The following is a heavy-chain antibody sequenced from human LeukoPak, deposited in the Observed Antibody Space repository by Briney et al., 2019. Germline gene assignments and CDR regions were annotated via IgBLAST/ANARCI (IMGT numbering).Heavy chain of an antibody. CDR3: AKTNRAYCGGDCYPGYFDY. D-gene: IGHD2-21*02. Sequence: GGSLRLSCAASGFTFSNYAMGWVRQAPGKGLEWVSGISGTGDSTYYADSVKGRFTISRDNSRNTLYLQMNSLRADDTALYYCAKTNRAYCGGDCYPGYFDYWGQGTLVTVSS. CDR2: ISGTGDST. J-gene: IGHJ4*02. CDR1: GFTFSNYA. V-gene: IGHV3-23*01.